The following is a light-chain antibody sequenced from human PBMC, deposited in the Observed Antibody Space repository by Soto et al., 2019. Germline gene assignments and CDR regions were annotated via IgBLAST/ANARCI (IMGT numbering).Light chain of an antibody. Sequence: QPVLTQPPSVSEAPWQRVTISCSGSSSNIGNNAVNWYQQLPGKAPKLIIYYDDLLPSGVSDRFSGSKSDTSASLAISGLQSEDEADYYCAVWDDSLNGWVFGGGTKLTVL. CDR3: AVWDDSLNGWV. CDR1: SSNIGNNA. V-gene: IGLV1-36*01. CDR2: YDD. J-gene: IGLJ3*02.